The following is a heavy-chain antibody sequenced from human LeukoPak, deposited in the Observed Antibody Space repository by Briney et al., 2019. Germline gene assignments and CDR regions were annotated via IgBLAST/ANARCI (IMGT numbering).Heavy chain of an antibody. D-gene: IGHD3-22*01. V-gene: IGHV1-2*06. CDR3: ARVGYYESSGYYEY. J-gene: IGHJ4*02. CDR2: INPNSGGT. CDR1: GYTLTDYY. Sequence: ASMKVSCKASGYTLTDYYMHWVRQAPGQGLEWMGRINPNSGGTNYAQKFQGRVTMTRDTSISTVYMELSRLRSDDTAVYYCARVGYYESSGYYEYWGQGTLVTVSS.